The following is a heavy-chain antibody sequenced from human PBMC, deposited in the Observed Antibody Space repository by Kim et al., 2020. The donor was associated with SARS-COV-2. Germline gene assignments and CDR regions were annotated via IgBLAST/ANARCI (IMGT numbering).Heavy chain of an antibody. J-gene: IGHJ3*02. V-gene: IGHV3-9*01. D-gene: IGHD1-26*01. CDR2: ISWNSGSI. Sequence: GGSLRLSCAASGFTFDDYAMHWVRQAPGKGLEWVSGISWNSGSIGYADSVKGRFTISRDNAKNSLYLQMNSLRAEDTALYYCAKDISGWGQKEAFDIWG. CDR1: GFTFDDYA. CDR3: AKDISGWGQKEAFDI.